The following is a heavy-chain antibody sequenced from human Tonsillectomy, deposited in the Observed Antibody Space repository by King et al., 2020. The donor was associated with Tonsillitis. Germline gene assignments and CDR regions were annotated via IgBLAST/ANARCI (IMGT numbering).Heavy chain of an antibody. V-gene: IGHV5-51*01. D-gene: IGHD1-14*01. Sequence: QLVQSGAEVKKPGESLKIYCKGSGYSFTSYWIGWVRQMPGKGLEWMGIIYPGDSQTRYSPSFQGQVTISADKSISTAYLQWSSLKASDTAMYYCARRRLGTPSEYYFDYWGQGTLVTVSS. CDR3: ARRRLGTPSEYYFDY. J-gene: IGHJ4*02. CDR1: GYSFTSYW. CDR2: IYPGDSQT.